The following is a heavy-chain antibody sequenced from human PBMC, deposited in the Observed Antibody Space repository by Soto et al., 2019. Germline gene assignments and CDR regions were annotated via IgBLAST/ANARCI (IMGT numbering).Heavy chain of an antibody. D-gene: IGHD2-2*01. CDR3: ARDLGFCSNTSCFPYFEP. CDR2: IYYSGTP. J-gene: IGHJ5*02. CDR1: GGSISSYY. Sequence: PSETLSLTCTVSGGSISSYYWSWIRQPSGKGLEWIGYIYYSGTPNYNPSLKSRVTISVDTSKNQFSLKLTSVTAADTAVYYCARDLGFCSNTSCFPYFEPWGQGTLVTVSS. V-gene: IGHV4-59*01.